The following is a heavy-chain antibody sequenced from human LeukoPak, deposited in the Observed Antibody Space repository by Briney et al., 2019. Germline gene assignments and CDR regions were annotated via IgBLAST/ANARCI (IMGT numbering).Heavy chain of an antibody. V-gene: IGHV4-59*01. D-gene: IGHD3-3*01. Sequence: SETLSLTCTVSGGSISNYYWSWIRQPPGKGLEWIGYINYSGSANYNPSLKSRVTMSVDTSKNQFPLKLTSVTAADTAVYYCARVYRDDFWSGYSTHFDYWGQGTLVTVSS. CDR3: ARVYRDDFWSGYSTHFDY. CDR1: GGSISNYY. J-gene: IGHJ4*02. CDR2: INYSGSA.